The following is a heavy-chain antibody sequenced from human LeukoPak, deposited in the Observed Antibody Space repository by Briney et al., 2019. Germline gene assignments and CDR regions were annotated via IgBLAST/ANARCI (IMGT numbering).Heavy chain of an antibody. CDR1: GFTFSSYA. D-gene: IGHD1-26*01. J-gene: IGHJ5*02. Sequence: GGSLRLSCAASGFTFSSYAMSWVRQAPGKGLEWVASIRQDGGEEHHVDSVKDRFIISRDNAKNSLSLQMNSLRAEDTAMYYCARLLGQSTIYDPWGRGTLVTVSS. CDR3: ARLLGQSTIYDP. V-gene: IGHV3-7*01. CDR2: IRQDGGEE.